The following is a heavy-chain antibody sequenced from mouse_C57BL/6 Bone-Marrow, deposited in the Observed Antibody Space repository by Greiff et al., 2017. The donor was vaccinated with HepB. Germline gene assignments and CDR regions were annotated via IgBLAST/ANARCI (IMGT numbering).Heavy chain of an antibody. CDR3: ARREKRNLMNWENFDY. V-gene: IGHV1-72*01. CDR2: IDPNSGGT. D-gene: IGHD4-1*01. CDR1: GYTFTSYW. Sequence: QVQLQQPGAELVKPGASVKLSCKASGYTFTSYWMHWVKQRPGRGLEWIGRIDPNSGGTKYNEKFKSKATLTVDKPSSAAYMQLSSLTSEDSAVYYCARREKRNLMNWENFDYWGQGTTLTVSS. J-gene: IGHJ2*01.